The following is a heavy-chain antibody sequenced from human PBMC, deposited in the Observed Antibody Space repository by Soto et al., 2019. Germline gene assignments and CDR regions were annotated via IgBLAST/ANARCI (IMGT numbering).Heavy chain of an antibody. Sequence: EVRLVESGGGSVKPEGSLRLSCAASGLRLSDGWMNWVRQTPGKGREWVGRIKSKGDGGAVDYAAPVNGRFTISRDDSENMLYLQMNNLKADDTGIYYCTRRPKAGDAGVDTLAYWGQGALVTVSS. J-gene: IGHJ4*02. CDR1: GLRLSDGW. D-gene: IGHD3-10*01. V-gene: IGHV3-15*07. CDR2: IKSKGDGGAV. CDR3: TRRPKAGDAGVDTLAY.